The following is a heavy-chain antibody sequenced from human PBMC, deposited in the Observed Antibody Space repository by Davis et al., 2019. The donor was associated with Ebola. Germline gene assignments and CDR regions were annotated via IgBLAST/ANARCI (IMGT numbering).Heavy chain of an antibody. CDR2: ISYDGSNK. V-gene: IGHV3-30*18. Sequence: GESLKISCAASGFTFSSYGMHWVRQAPGKGLEWVAVISYDGSNKYYADSVKGRFTISRDNSKNTLNLQMNSLRAEDTAVYYCAKEIPIVGATHYWGQGTLVTVSS. CDR1: GFTFSSYG. D-gene: IGHD1-26*01. CDR3: AKEIPIVGATHY. J-gene: IGHJ4*02.